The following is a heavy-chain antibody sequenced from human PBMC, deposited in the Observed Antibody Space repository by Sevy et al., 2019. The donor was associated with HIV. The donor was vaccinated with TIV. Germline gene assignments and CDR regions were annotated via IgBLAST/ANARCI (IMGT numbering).Heavy chain of an antibody. V-gene: IGHV3-21*01. J-gene: IGHJ4*02. CDR1: GFTFSSYS. CDR2: ISSSSSYI. CDR3: ARDLPGIAARRDNYFDY. D-gene: IGHD6-6*01. Sequence: GGSLRLSCAASGFTFSSYSMNWVRQAPGKGLEWVSSISSSSSYIYYEDSVKGRFTISRDNAKNSLYLQMNSLRAEDTAVYYCARDLPGIAARRDNYFDYWGQGTLVTVSS.